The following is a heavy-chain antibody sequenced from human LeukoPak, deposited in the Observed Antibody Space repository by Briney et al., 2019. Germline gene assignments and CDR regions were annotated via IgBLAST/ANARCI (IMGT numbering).Heavy chain of an antibody. CDR1: GGSISSGSYY. Sequence: PSQTLSLTCSVSGGSISSGSYYWSWIRQPAGKGLEWIGRIYTSGSTNYNPSLKSRVTVSVDTSKTQISLKLTSVTAADTAVYYCARVTRFNQLGELWFDHWGQGTLVTVSS. V-gene: IGHV4-61*02. CDR3: ARVTRFNQLGELWFDH. D-gene: IGHD3-16*01. J-gene: IGHJ5*02. CDR2: IYTSGST.